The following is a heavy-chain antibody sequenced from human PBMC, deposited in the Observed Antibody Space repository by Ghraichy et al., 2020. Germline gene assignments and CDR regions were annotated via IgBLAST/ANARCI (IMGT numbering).Heavy chain of an antibody. D-gene: IGHD6-13*01. CDR3: ARDKTAAVGTSAY. V-gene: IGHV3-11*01. CDR2: ISSSGSSM. Sequence: LSLTCAASEFTFSDYYMSWIRQAPGKGLEWVSCISSSGSSMYYADSVKGRFTISRDNAKSSLFLQMNTLRAEDTAVYYCARDKTAAVGTSAYWGQGILVTVSS. J-gene: IGHJ4*02. CDR1: EFTFSDYY.